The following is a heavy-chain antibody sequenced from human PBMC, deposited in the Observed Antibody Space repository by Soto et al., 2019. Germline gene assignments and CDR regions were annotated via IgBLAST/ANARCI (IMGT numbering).Heavy chain of an antibody. J-gene: IGHJ3*02. CDR2: IYYSGST. D-gene: IGHD4-17*01. CDR1: GGSISSGGYY. Sequence: QVQLQESGPGLVKPSQTLSLTCTVSGGSISSGGYYWSWIRQHPGKGLEWIGYIYYSGSTYYNPSLKSRVTISVDTSKNQFSLKLSSVTAADTAVYYCARERGTDDYGDPTFDAFDIWGQGTMVTVSS. V-gene: IGHV4-31*03. CDR3: ARERGTDDYGDPTFDAFDI.